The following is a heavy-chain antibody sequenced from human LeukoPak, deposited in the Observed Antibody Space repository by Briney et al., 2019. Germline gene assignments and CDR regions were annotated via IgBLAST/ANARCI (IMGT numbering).Heavy chain of an antibody. CDR1: GGSFSGYY. CDR3: ARGHPPYYYYYYMDV. Sequence: SETLSLTCAVYGGSFSGYYWSWIRQPPGKGLEWIGEINHSGSTNYNPSLESRVTISVDTSKNQFSLKLSSVTAADTAVYYCARGHPPYYYYYYMDVWGKGTTVTVSS. V-gene: IGHV4-34*01. J-gene: IGHJ6*03. CDR2: INHSGST.